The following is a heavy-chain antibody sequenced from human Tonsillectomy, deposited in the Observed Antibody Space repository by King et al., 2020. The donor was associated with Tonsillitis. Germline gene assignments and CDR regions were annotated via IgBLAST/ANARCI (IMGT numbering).Heavy chain of an antibody. CDR1: GFTFSSYA. CDR2: ISGSGGST. V-gene: IGHV3-23*04. D-gene: IGHD3/OR15-3a*01. Sequence: VQLVESGGGLVQPGGSLRLSCAASGFTFSSYAMSWVRQAPGKGLEWVSVISGSGGSTYYADSVKGRFTISRDNSKRTLYLQMNSLRAEDTAVYYCAKGQWTGSGSVSPFDYWGQGTLGTVSS. J-gene: IGHJ4*02. CDR3: AKGQWTGSGSVSPFDY.